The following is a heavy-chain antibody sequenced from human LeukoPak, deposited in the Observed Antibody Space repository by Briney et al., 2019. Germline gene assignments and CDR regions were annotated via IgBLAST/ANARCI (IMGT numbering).Heavy chain of an antibody. CDR1: GGSISSYY. J-gene: IGHJ5*02. CDR2: INHSGST. V-gene: IGHV4-34*01. Sequence: PSETLSLTCTVSGGSISSYYWSWIRQPPGKGLEWIGEINHSGSTNYNPSLKSRVTMSVDTSKNQFSLKLSSVTAADTAVYYCARDGWFGESTGFDPWGQGTLVTVSS. CDR3: ARDGWFGESTGFDP. D-gene: IGHD3-10*01.